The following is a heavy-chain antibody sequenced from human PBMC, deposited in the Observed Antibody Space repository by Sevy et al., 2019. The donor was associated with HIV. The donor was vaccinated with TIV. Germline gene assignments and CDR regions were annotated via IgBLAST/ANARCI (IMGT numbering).Heavy chain of an antibody. Sequence: SETLSLTCAVSGGSISSGGYSWSWIRQPPGKGLEWIGYIYHSGSTYYNQSLKSRVTISVDRSKNQFSLKLSSVTAADTAVYYCARALGMYYYDSSGWGWFDPWGQGTLVTVSS. D-gene: IGHD3-22*01. J-gene: IGHJ5*02. CDR2: IYHSGST. V-gene: IGHV4-30-2*01. CDR3: ARALGMYYYDSSGWGWFDP. CDR1: GGSISSGGYS.